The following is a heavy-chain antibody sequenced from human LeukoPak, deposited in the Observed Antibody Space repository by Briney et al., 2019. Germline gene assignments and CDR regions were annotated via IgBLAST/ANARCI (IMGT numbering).Heavy chain of an antibody. CDR1: GFTFSSYW. Sequence: GGSLRLSCAASGFTFSSYWMSWVRQAPGKGLEWVANIKQDGSEKYYVDSVKGRFTISRDNAKNSLYLQMNSLRAEDTAVYYCATGGDIVVVPAATTDAFDIWGQGTMVTVSS. CDR2: IKQDGSEK. CDR3: ATGGDIVVVPAATTDAFDI. V-gene: IGHV3-7*01. D-gene: IGHD2-2*01. J-gene: IGHJ3*02.